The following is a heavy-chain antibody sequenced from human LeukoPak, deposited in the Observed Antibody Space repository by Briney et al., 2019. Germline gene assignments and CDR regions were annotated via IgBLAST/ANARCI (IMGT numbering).Heavy chain of an antibody. Sequence: SETLSLTCTVSGGSISSYYWSWIRQPPGKGLEWIGYIYHSGSTYYNPSLKSRVTISVDRSKNQFSLKLSSVTAADTAVYYCARVDISVTATPSYIDYWGQGTLVTVSS. J-gene: IGHJ4*02. V-gene: IGHV4-59*12. CDR3: ARVDISVTATPSYIDY. CDR1: GGSISSYY. D-gene: IGHD6-19*01. CDR2: IYHSGST.